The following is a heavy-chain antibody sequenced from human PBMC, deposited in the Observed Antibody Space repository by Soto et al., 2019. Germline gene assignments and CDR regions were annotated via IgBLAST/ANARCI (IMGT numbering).Heavy chain of an antibody. D-gene: IGHD3-3*01. CDR3: ARAYDFWSGSLPLPGGFQGPYYYGMDV. Sequence: GGSLRLSCAASGFTFSSYSMNWVRQAPGKGLEWVSSISSSSSYIYYADSVKGRFTISRDNAKNSLYLQMNSLRAEDTALYYCARAYDFWSGSLPLPGGFQGPYYYGMDVWGQGTTVTVSS. V-gene: IGHV3-21*01. CDR2: ISSSSSYI. J-gene: IGHJ6*02. CDR1: GFTFSSYS.